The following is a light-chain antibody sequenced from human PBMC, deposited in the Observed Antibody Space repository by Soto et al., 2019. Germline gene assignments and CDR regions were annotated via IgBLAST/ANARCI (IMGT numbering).Light chain of an antibody. CDR3: QQSYRTPWT. V-gene: IGKV1-39*01. CDR1: QSISTY. CDR2: AAS. Sequence: DMQMAQSRSTLSAXLXXXXXXXXWASQSISTYLNWYQQKPGKAPKFLIYAASSLQSGVPSRFSGSASGTDFTLTISSLQPEDFATYYCQQSYRTPWTFGQGTKV. J-gene: IGKJ1*01.